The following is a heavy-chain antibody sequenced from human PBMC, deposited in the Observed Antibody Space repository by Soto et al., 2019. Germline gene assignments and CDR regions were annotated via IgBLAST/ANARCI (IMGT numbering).Heavy chain of an antibody. D-gene: IGHD2-2*01. CDR2: IISISGTA. Sequence: QVQLVQSGAEVKKPGSSVKVSCKASGGTFSSYAITWVRQAPGQGLEWMGGIISISGTAKYAQKFQGRVTITADESTSTAYMELSSLRSEDTAVYYCARSQGSSTSLEIYYYYCYGMDVWGQGTRVTVSS. J-gene: IGHJ6*02. CDR3: ARSQGSSTSLEIYYYYCYGMDV. CDR1: GGTFSSYA. V-gene: IGHV1-69*01.